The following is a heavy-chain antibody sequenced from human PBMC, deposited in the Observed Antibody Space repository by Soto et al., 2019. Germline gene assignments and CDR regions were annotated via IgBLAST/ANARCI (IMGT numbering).Heavy chain of an antibody. CDR1: GFTFSSYG. CDR3: ANPSYDFWSGYYHPFDG. D-gene: IGHD3-3*01. V-gene: IGHV3-33*06. CDR2: IWYDGSSK. Sequence: QVKLVESGGGVVQPGRSLRLSCAVSGFTFSSYGMHWVRQAPGKGLEWVALIWYDGSSKFYADSVKGRFTISRDNSKNTLSLEMSGLRAEDTAMYYCANPSYDFWSGYYHPFDGWGQGTLVTVS. J-gene: IGHJ4*02.